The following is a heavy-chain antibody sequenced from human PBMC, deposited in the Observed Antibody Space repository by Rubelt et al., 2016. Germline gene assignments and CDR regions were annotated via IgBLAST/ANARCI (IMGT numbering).Heavy chain of an antibody. Sequence: QVQLQQWGAGLLKPSETLSLTCGVSGGSFSNYYWSWIRQPPGKGLEWIGEINHSGSTTYNPSLKSRVTMSVDTSKNQFSLTCTSVTAADTAVYYCAREEGWQQPIGYWGQGALVTVSS. CDR1: GGSFSNYY. V-gene: IGHV4-34*01. J-gene: IGHJ4*01. CDR2: INHSGST. CDR3: AREEGWQQPIGY. D-gene: IGHD6-13*01.